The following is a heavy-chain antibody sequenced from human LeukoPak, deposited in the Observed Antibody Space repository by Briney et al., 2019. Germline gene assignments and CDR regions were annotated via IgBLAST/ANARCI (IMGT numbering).Heavy chain of an antibody. Sequence: GGSLRLSCAVSGFIFSQYPMDWVRQAPGKGLMWVSRIDTGGSSTYYADSVKGRFTISRDNAKNTLYLQMNSLRAEDTAVYYCARPAGAVPDEYWGQGILVTVFS. CDR1: GFIFSQYP. CDR2: IDTGGSST. CDR3: ARPAGAVPDEY. D-gene: IGHD6-19*01. J-gene: IGHJ4*02. V-gene: IGHV3-74*01.